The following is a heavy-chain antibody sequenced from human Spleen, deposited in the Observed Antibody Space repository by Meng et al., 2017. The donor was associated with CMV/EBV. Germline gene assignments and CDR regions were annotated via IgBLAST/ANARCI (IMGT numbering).Heavy chain of an antibody. J-gene: IGHJ5*02. CDR1: FSSYA. V-gene: IGHV1-69*10. CDR3: AREVTRTYYDFWSGWRWFDP. Sequence: FSSYAISWVRQAPGQGLEWMGGIIPILGIANYAQKFQGRVTITADKSTSTAYMELSSLRSEDTAVYYCAREVTRTYYDFWSGWRWFDPWGQGTLVTVSS. D-gene: IGHD3-3*01. CDR2: IIPILGIA.